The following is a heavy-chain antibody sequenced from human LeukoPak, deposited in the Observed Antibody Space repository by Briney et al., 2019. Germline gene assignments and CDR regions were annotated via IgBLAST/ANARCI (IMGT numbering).Heavy chain of an antibody. D-gene: IGHD6-19*01. CDR3: AGGGSGWFVS. Sequence: KPSETLSLTCTVSGGSIIGYSWSWIRQPPGKGLEWIGNNTNYNPSLKSRVTFSLDMSKSQFSLRLTSVTAADTAVYFCAGGGSGWFVSWGHGTLVTVSS. CDR1: GGSIIGYS. CDR2: NT. J-gene: IGHJ5*01. V-gene: IGHV4-59*01.